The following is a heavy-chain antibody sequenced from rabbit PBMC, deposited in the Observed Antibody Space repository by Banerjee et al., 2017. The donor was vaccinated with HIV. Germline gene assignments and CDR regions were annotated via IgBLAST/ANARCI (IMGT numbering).Heavy chain of an antibody. J-gene: IGHJ4*01. CDR1: GFSFSSTYY. CDR3: ARGGGGGGDGYGL. V-gene: IGHV1S40*01. CDR2: IVSSSGDA. D-gene: IGHD6-1*01. Sequence: QSLEESGGGLVQPEGSLTLTCTASGFSFSSTYYMCWVRQAPGKGLEWIACIVSSSGDAYYASWAKGRFTISKTSSTTVTLQMTSLTVADTATHFCARGGGGGGDGYGLWGPGTLVTVS.